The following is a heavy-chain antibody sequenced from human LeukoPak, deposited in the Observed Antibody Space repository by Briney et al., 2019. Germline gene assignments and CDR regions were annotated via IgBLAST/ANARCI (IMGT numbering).Heavy chain of an antibody. CDR1: GYTFTGYY. CDR3: ARIPRASSSSVRFDY. V-gene: IGHV1-2*02. D-gene: IGHD6-6*01. J-gene: IGHJ4*02. CDR2: INPNSGGT. Sequence: ASVKVSCKASGYTFTGYYMHWVRQAPGQGLEWMGWINPNSGGTNYAQKFQGRVTMTRDTSISTAYMELSRLRSDDTAVYYCARIPRASSSSVRFDYWGQGTLVTVSS.